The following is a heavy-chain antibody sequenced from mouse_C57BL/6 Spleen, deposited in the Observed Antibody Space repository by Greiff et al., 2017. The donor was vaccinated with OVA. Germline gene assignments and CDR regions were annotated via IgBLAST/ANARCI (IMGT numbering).Heavy chain of an antibody. J-gene: IGHJ2*01. D-gene: IGHD1-1*01. V-gene: IGHV1-69*01. CDR1: GYTFTSYW. Sequence: VQLQQSGAELVMPGASVKLSCKASGYTFTSYWMHWVKQRPGQGLEWIGEIDPSDSYTNYNQKFKGKSTLTVDKSSSTAYMQLSSLTSEDSAVYYCARAPGSSYNYFDYWGQGTTLTVSS. CDR3: ARAPGSSYNYFDY. CDR2: IDPSDSYT.